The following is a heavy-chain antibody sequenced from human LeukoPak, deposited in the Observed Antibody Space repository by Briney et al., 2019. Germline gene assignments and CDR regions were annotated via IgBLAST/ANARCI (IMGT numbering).Heavy chain of an antibody. V-gene: IGHV4-4*07. J-gene: IGHJ5*02. D-gene: IGHD3-22*01. CDR1: GGSISSYY. CDR3: ARDINPYYYDSSGYYSGRWFDP. Sequence: PSVTLSLTCTVSGGSISSYYWSWIRQPAGKGLEWIGRIYTSGSTNYNPSLKSRVTMSVDTSKNQFSLKLSSVTAADTAVYYCARDINPYYYDSSGYYSGRWFDPWGQGTLVTVSS. CDR2: IYTSGST.